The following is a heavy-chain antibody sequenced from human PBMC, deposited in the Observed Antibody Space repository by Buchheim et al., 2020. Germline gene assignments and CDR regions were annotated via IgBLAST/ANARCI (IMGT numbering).Heavy chain of an antibody. Sequence: QAQLVQSGTELKKPGASVKVSCKASGYTFTSYGINWVRQAPGQGLEWMGWISPNNAKTDYAQKFQGRLTMTTDTSTSTAYIELRSLRSDDTAVYYCARPAGGNSFIDYWGQGTL. CDR1: GYTFTSYG. D-gene: IGHD4-23*01. V-gene: IGHV1-18*01. CDR2: ISPNNAKT. J-gene: IGHJ4*02. CDR3: ARPAGGNSFIDY.